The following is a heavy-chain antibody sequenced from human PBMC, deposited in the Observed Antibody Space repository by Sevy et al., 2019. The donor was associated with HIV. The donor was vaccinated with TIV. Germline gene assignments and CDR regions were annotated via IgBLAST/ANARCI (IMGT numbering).Heavy chain of an antibody. D-gene: IGHD1-26*01. CDR3: AGENAWGRGYS. CDR1: GGSITSLY. V-gene: IGHV4-59*08. J-gene: IGHJ4*02. Sequence: SETLSLTCTVSGGSITSLYWNWIRQPPGKGLEWIANIYYNGHINYHLSLKSRVTLSLDTSKNQFSLRLSSVTAADTAMYYCAGENAWGRGYSWGQGTLVTVSS. CDR2: IYYNGHI.